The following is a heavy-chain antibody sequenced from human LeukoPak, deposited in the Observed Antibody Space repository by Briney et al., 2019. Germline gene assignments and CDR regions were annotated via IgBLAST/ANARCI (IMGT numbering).Heavy chain of an antibody. D-gene: IGHD1-7*01. CDR1: GGTFSSYA. Sequence: GASVKVSCKASGGTFSSYAISWVRQAPGQGLEWMGRIIPILGIANYAQKFQGRVTITADKSTSTAYMELSSLRSEDTAVYYCARGRSGITGTPDEFDYWGQGTLVTVSS. V-gene: IGHV1-69*04. CDR2: IIPILGIA. CDR3: ARGRSGITGTPDEFDY. J-gene: IGHJ4*02.